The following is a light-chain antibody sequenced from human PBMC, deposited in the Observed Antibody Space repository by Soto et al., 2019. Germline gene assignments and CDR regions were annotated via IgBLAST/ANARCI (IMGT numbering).Light chain of an antibody. CDR1: QSINPW. CDR3: QHYKIYPVT. Sequence: DIQMTQSPSTLSASIGDRVTITCRASQSINPWLAWYQQKPGKSPKLLIYKVSNLESGVPSRFSGSGSRTEFTLTISSLQPDDFATYYCQHYKIYPVTIGGGTNVDNK. J-gene: IGKJ4*01. CDR2: KVS. V-gene: IGKV1-5*03.